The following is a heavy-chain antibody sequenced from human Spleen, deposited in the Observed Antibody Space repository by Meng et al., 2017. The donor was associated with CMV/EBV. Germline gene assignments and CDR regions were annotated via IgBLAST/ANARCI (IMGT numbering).Heavy chain of an antibody. CDR2: AIPIIATS. CDR1: GGTFDDYS. J-gene: IGHJ4*02. Sequence: SVKVSCKASGGTFDDYSFSWVRQAPGQGLEWMGRAIPIIATSNYAQTFQDRITITADIPTTTDYMELTSLRSEDTAVYYCARSQLSGSYIYFEDWGPGTLVTVSS. V-gene: IGHV1-69*08. CDR3: ARSQLSGSYIYFED. D-gene: IGHD1-26*01.